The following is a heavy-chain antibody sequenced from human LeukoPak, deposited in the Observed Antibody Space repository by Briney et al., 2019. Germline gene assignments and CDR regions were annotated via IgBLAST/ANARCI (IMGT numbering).Heavy chain of an antibody. V-gene: IGHV1-46*01. J-gene: IGHJ4*02. CDR3: ARDVKVGYYDSSGYCDY. CDR1: GYTFTSHY. Sequence: ASVKVSCKASGYTFTSHYMHWVRQAPGQGLEWMGIINPSGGSTSYAQKFQGRVTMTRDTSTSTVYMELSSLRSEDTAVYYCARDVKVGYYDSSGYCDYWGQGTLVTVSS. D-gene: IGHD3-22*01. CDR2: INPSGGST.